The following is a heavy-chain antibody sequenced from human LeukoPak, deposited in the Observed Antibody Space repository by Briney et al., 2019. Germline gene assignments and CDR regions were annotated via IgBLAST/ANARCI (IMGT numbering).Heavy chain of an antibody. CDR3: ARVRFPSSSYKSGIDY. CDR2: INPNSGGT. CDR1: GYTFTGCY. Sequence: ASVKVSCKASGYTFTGCYMHWVRQAPGQGLEWMGWINPNSGGTNYAQKFQGRVTMTRDTSISTAYMELSRLRSDDTAVYYCARVRFPSSSYKSGIDYWGQGTLVTVSS. J-gene: IGHJ4*02. D-gene: IGHD6-13*01. V-gene: IGHV1-2*02.